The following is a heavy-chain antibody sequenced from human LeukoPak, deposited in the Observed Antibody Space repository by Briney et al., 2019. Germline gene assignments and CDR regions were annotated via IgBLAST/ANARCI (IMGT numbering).Heavy chain of an antibody. CDR3: ARRTDSGSYLDY. Sequence: GDSLKISCKGSEYSLTSYSIGWARQMPGKGLEWMGIIYPGDSDTRYSPSFQGQVTISADKSISSAYLQWRSLKASDTAMYYCARRTDSGSYLDYWGQGTLVTVSS. CDR2: IYPGDSDT. V-gene: IGHV5-51*01. J-gene: IGHJ4*02. D-gene: IGHD1-26*01. CDR1: EYSLTSYS.